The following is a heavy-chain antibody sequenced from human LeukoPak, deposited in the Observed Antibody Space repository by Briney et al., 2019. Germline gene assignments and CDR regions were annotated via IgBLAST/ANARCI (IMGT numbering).Heavy chain of an antibody. CDR1: GGSFSGYS. CDR3: ARVGSYCSGGSCYPYYYYYMDV. J-gene: IGHJ6*03. V-gene: IGHV4-34*01. Sequence: SETLSLTCAVYGGSFSGYSWNWVRQPPGQGLEWIGEINHSGSTNYNPSLKSRVTISVDTSKNQFSLKLSSVTAADTAVYYCARVGSYCSGGSCYPYYYYYMDVWGKGTTVTVSS. D-gene: IGHD2-15*01. CDR2: INHSGST.